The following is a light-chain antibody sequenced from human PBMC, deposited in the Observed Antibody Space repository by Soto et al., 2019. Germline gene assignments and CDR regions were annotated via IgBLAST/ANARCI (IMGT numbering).Light chain of an antibody. CDR2: EVN. CDR1: SSDIGAYNY. V-gene: IGLV2-14*01. J-gene: IGLJ1*01. CDR3: SSFASSKV. Sequence: QSALTQPASVSGSPGQSITISCTGTSSDIGAYNYVSWYQQHPGKAPKLMIYEVNNRPSGVSNRFSGSKSGNTASLTISGLQAEDEAEFYCSSFASSKVFGTGTKLTVL.